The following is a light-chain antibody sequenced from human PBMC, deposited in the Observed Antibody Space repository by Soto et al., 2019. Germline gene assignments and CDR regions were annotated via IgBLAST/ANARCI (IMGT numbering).Light chain of an antibody. J-gene: IGKJ4*01. CDR2: AAS. CDR3: QQLNSYPLT. CDR1: KGIRSY. Sequence: IHLTQSPSSLSESVGDRVTITCRASKGIRSYLAWYQQKPGKAPKLLISAASTMQSGVPSRFSGSGSGTAFTLTISSLQPEDFATYYCQQLNSYPLTFGGGTKVDIK. V-gene: IGKV1-9*01.